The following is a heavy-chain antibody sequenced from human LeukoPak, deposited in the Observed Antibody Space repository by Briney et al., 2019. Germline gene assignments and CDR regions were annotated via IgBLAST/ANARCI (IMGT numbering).Heavy chain of an antibody. V-gene: IGHV1-8*01. CDR2: MNPKTGDT. J-gene: IGHJ4*02. D-gene: IGHD3-3*01. CDR3: ARVFGGREIGF. Sequence: ASVKVSCKASGYTFTTYDINWVRQATGQGLEWMGWMNPKTGDTAFAQKFQGRVTMTRNTSIDTAYMEPTSLRSQDTAMYYCARVFGGREIGFWGQGTQVTVSS. CDR1: GYTFTTYD.